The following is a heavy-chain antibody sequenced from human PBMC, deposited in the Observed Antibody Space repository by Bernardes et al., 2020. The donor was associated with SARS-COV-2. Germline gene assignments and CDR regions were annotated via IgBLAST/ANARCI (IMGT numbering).Heavy chain of an antibody. CDR2: INHSGST. V-gene: IGHV4-34*01. CDR3: ARGGKVVSGEQP. Sequence: SETLSLTCAVYGGSFSGYYWSWIRQPPGKGLEWIGAINHSGSTNYNPSLKSRVTISVDTSKNQFSLKLSSVTAADTAVYYCARGGKVVSGEQPWGQGTLVTVSS. CDR1: GGSFSGYY. J-gene: IGHJ5*02. D-gene: IGHD2-15*01.